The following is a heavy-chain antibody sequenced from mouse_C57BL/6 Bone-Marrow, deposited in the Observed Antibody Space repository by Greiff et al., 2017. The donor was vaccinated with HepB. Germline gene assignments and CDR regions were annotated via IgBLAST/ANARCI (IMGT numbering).Heavy chain of an antibody. V-gene: IGHV7-3*01. Sequence: EVKVVESGGGLVQPGGSLSLSCAASGFTFTDYYMSWVRQPPGKALEWLGFIRNKANGYTTEYSASVKVRFTISRDNSQSILYLQMNALRAEDSATYYCASLSSYAMDYWGQGTSVTVSS. D-gene: IGHD6-1*01. CDR3: ASLSSYAMDY. J-gene: IGHJ4*01. CDR1: GFTFTDYY. CDR2: IRNKANGYTT.